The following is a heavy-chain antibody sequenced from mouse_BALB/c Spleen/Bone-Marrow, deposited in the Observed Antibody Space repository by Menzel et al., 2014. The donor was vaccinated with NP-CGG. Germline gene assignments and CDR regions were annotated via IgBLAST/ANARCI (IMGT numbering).Heavy chain of an antibody. CDR3: ARSGALYGNPLAF. J-gene: IGHJ3*01. CDR2: IDPYYGDV. D-gene: IGHD2-1*01. Sequence: VHVKQSGPELEKPGASVKISCKASGYSFTGYNMNWVKQNNGKSLEWIGNIDPYYGDVNYNQKFKDKATLTVDKSSSTAYMQLKSLTSEDSAVYYCARSGALYGNPLAFWSQGTLVTVSA. CDR1: GYSFTGYN. V-gene: IGHV1-39*01.